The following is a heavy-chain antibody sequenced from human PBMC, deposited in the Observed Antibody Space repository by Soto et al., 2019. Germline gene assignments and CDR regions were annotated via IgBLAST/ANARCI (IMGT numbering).Heavy chain of an antibody. Sequence: GGSLRLSCAASGFTFSDHYMNWIRQAPWKGLEWVSYISSSGSNRYYPDSVKGRFTISRDNAKNSLYLQMNSLRSEDTAVYYCARRKHLYYYYYYMDVWGKGTTVTVSS. D-gene: IGHD2-21*01. CDR1: GFTFSDHY. J-gene: IGHJ6*03. CDR3: ARRKHLYYYYYYMDV. V-gene: IGHV3-11*01. CDR2: ISSSGSNR.